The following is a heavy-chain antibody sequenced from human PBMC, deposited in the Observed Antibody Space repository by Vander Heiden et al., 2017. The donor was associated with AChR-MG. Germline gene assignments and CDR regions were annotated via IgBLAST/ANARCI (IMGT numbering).Heavy chain of an antibody. V-gene: IGHV3-53*01. CDR2: IYSGGST. D-gene: IGHD1-26*01. Sequence: EVQLVESGGGWIQPGGSLRLSCAAAGFTVSSNDMGWVRQAPGKGLEWVSVIYSGGSTYYADSVKGRFTISRDNSKNTLFLQMHSLRAEDTAVYYCARVGGSYGVGAFDIWGQGTMVTVSS. J-gene: IGHJ3*02. CDR1: GFTVSSND. CDR3: ARVGGSYGVGAFDI.